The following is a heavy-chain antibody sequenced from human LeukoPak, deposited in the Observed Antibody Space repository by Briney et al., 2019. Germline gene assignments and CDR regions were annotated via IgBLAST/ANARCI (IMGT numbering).Heavy chain of an antibody. Sequence: SSETLSLTCLVSGASISGRYWSWLRQPPGKGLEWIGYIYHSGATRYTSSLKSRVTMSLDTSKNNFSLKLSAVTAADTAVYYCARGNGMATFPWDSWGQGTLVTVSS. D-gene: IGHD5-24*01. J-gene: IGHJ4*02. CDR3: ARGNGMATFPWDS. CDR1: GASISGRY. V-gene: IGHV4-59*11. CDR2: IYHSGAT.